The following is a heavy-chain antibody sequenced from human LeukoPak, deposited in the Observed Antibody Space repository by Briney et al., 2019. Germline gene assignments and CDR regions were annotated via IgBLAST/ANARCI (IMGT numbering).Heavy chain of an antibody. CDR1: GYTLTNYH. J-gene: IGHJ4*02. V-gene: IGHV1-8*03. CDR2: INPDTGDK. Sequence: ASLKVSCKASGYTLTNYHINWVRQASGQGLESMTWINPDTGDKGYARKFQDRVTITTDTSISTAYMELSSLSSEDTAVYFCARTTSMTASGYVYWCQGTLVTVSS. CDR3: ARTTSMTASGYVY. D-gene: IGHD2-21*02.